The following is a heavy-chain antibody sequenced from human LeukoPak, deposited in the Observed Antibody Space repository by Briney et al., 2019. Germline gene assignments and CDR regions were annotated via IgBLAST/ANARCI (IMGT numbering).Heavy chain of an antibody. V-gene: IGHV4-59*12. CDR1: GGSISIYY. D-gene: IGHD5-12*01. J-gene: IGHJ4*02. CDR3: ARAIVATGGIDY. CDR2: IYYSGST. Sequence: SETLSLTCTVSGGSISIYYWSWIRQSPGKGLEWIGHIYYSGSTHYNPSLKSRVTISVDTSKNQFSLKFSSLTAADTAVYYCARAIVATGGIDYWGQGTLVTVSS.